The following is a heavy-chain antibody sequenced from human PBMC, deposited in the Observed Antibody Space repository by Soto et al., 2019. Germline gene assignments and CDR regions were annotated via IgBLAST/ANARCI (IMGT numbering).Heavy chain of an antibody. V-gene: IGHV3-15*01. CDR2: IKSKTDGGTT. Sequence: GGSLSLSCAASGFTFSNAWMSRVRQAPGKGLEWVGRIKSKTDGGTTDYAAPVKGRFTISRDDSKNTLYLRMNSLKTEYTAEYYCTTQVTTGTFFWGQGNTVTVS. J-gene: IGHJ6*02. CDR3: TTQVTTGTFF. D-gene: IGHD4-17*01. CDR1: GFTFSNAW.